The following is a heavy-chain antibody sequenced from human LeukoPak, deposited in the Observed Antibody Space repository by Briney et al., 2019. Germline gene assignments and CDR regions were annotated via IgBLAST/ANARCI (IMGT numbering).Heavy chain of an antibody. V-gene: IGHV1-18*01. Sequence: ASVKVSCKASGYAFTSDGINWVRQPPAQGLEGMGWISVYNAITRYAQKLQGRPTMTTDTSTSTAYMQLRRLRSDDTAVYYCARDLTKNTVFGLKGTVDVWGQGTTVTVSS. CDR2: ISVYNAIT. CDR3: ARDLTKNTVFGLKGTVDV. CDR1: GYAFTSDG. J-gene: IGHJ6*02. D-gene: IGHD3-3*01.